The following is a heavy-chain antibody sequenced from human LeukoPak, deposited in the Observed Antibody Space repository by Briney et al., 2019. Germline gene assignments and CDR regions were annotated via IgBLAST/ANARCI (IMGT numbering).Heavy chain of an antibody. CDR2: IYYSGST. CDR1: GGSISSSRYY. Sequence: SETLFLTCTVSGGSISSSRYYWGWIRQPPGKGLEWIGSIYYSGSTYYNPSLKSRVTISVDTSKNQFSLKLSSVTAADTAVYYCARRRPSHYFDYWGQGTLVTVSS. J-gene: IGHJ4*02. CDR3: ARRRPSHYFDY. V-gene: IGHV4-39*01.